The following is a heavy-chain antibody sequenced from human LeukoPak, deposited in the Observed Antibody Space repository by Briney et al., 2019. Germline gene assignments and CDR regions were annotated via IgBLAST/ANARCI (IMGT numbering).Heavy chain of an antibody. D-gene: IGHD6-19*01. CDR2: IRSKAYGGTT. CDR3: TRNQNGLQWLAHYYYYYGMDV. V-gene: IGHV3-49*04. CDR1: GFTFGDYA. Sequence: GGSLRLSCTASGFTFGDYAMSRVRQAPGRGLEWVGFIRSKAYGGTTEYAASVKGRFTISRDDSKSIAYLQMNSLKTEDTAVYYCTRNQNGLQWLAHYYYYYGMDVWGKGTTVTVSS. J-gene: IGHJ6*04.